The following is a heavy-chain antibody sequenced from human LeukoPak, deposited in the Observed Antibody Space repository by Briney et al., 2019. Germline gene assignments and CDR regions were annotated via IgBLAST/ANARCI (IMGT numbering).Heavy chain of an antibody. V-gene: IGHV3-23*01. Sequence: GGTLRLSCEASGITFSRYGMSWVRQVPGKGLEWVSAISGSGGSTYYADSVKGRFTISRDNSKKTLYLKMNSLRAEDTAIYYCAKDFSFIAAATFDYWGQGTLVTVSS. D-gene: IGHD6-13*01. J-gene: IGHJ4*02. CDR1: GITFSRYG. CDR2: ISGSGGST. CDR3: AKDFSFIAAATFDY.